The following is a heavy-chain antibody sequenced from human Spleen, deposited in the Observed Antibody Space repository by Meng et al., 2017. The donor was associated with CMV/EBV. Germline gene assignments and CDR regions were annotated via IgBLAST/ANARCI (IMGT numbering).Heavy chain of an antibody. CDR1: GYTFTSYY. Sequence: ASVKVSCKASGYTFTSYYMHWVRQAPGQGLEWMGWINPNSGDTKYAQKFQDIVTMTRDTSISTVHMELSRLTSDDTAVYYCARGSASGYDSRSAYYISDYFDSWGQGTLVTVSS. J-gene: IGHJ4*02. V-gene: IGHV1-2*02. CDR3: ARGSASGYDSRSAYYISDYFDS. CDR2: INPNSGDT. D-gene: IGHD3-3*01.